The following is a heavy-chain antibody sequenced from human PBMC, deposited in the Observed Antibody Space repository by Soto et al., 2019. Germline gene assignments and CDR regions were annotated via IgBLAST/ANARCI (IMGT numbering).Heavy chain of an antibody. CDR1: GYIFTVYD. D-gene: IGHD1-7*01. Sequence: ASVKVSCTASGYIFTVYDMHWVRQATGQGLEWMGWINPNSGGTNYAQKFQGRVTMTRDTSISTAYMELSRLRSDDTAVYYCARDGITGTRFVLIWFAPWGKGTLVPVFS. CDR2: INPNSGGT. CDR3: ARDGITGTRFVLIWFAP. V-gene: IGHV1-2*02. J-gene: IGHJ5*02.